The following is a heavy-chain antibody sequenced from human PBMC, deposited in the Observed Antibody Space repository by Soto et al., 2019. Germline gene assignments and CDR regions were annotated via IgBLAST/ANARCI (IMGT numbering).Heavy chain of an antibody. CDR1: GGSISSYY. D-gene: IGHD5-12*01. V-gene: IGHV4-59*01. CDR3: ARADGWLPMDV. CDR2: IYYSGST. Sequence: SETLSLTSTVPGGSISSYYWSWIRQPPGKGLEWIGYIYYSGSTNYNPSLKSRVTISVDTSKNQFSLKLSSVTAADTAVYYCARADGWLPMDVWGKGTTVTAP. J-gene: IGHJ6*03.